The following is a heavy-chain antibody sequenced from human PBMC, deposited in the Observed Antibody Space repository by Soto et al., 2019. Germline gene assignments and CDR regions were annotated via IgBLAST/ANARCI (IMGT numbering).Heavy chain of an antibody. CDR1: GYTFSSSY. Sequence: ASVKVSCKASGYTFSSSYIHWVRQAPGQGLELMGLINPSGFSTDYAQTFQGRVTVTRDTSTSTVYMELSSLRSEDTAVYYCASGGYTYGFSAMDVWGPGTTVTVYS. D-gene: IGHD5-18*01. V-gene: IGHV1-46*01. CDR3: ASGGYTYGFSAMDV. CDR2: INPSGFST. J-gene: IGHJ6*02.